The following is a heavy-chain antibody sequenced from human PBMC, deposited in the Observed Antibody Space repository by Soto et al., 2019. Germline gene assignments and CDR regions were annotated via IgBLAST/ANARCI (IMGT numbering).Heavy chain of an antibody. Sequence: GGSLRLSCAASGFTFSSYNMNWVRQAPGKGLEWVSSISSSSSYIYYADSVKGRFTISRDNAKNSLYLQMNSLRAEDTAVYYCARDMEGRYDFWSGFNYYYYMDVRGKGTTVTVSS. J-gene: IGHJ6*03. D-gene: IGHD3-3*01. CDR2: ISSSSSYI. CDR3: ARDMEGRYDFWSGFNYYYYMDV. CDR1: GFTFSSYN. V-gene: IGHV3-21*01.